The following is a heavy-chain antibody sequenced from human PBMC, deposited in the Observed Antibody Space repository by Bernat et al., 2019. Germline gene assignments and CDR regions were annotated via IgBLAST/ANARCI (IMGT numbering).Heavy chain of an antibody. CDR2: INSDGSST. V-gene: IGHV3-74*01. CDR1: GFTFSSYW. J-gene: IGHJ4*02. D-gene: IGHD4-17*01. Sequence: EVQLLESGGGLVQPGGSLRLSCAASGFTFSSYWMHWVRHAPGKGLVWVSRINSDGSSTSYVDSVKGRFTISRDNAKTTLYLQMNSLRVEDTAVYYCARHYGEYGRYDYWGQGTLVTVSS. CDR3: ARHYGEYGRYDY.